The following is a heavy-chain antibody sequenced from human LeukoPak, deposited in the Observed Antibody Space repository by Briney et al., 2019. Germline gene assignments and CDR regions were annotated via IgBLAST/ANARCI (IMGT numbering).Heavy chain of an antibody. V-gene: IGHV3-64*01. Sequence: SGGPLRLSCAASGFTFSSYAMHWVRQAPGKGLEYVSAISSNGGSTYYANSVKGRFTISRDNSKNTLYLQMGSLRAEDMAVYYCARRHDSSGYYGYYFDYWGQGTLVTVSS. CDR3: ARRHDSSGYYGYYFDY. D-gene: IGHD3-22*01. J-gene: IGHJ4*02. CDR2: ISSNGGST. CDR1: GFTFSSYA.